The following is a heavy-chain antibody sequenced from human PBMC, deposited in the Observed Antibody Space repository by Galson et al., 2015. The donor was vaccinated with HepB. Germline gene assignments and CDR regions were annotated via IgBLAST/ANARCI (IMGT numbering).Heavy chain of an antibody. V-gene: IGHV1-69*13. D-gene: IGHD6-13*01. Sequence: SVKVSCKASGGTFSGYGISWVRQAPGEGLEWMGGIIPMFGTTNYPQKIHGRITITADDSTGTAYMELRKLRSEDTAIYYCGRNLAASGTSYFDFWGQGTTVTVSS. CDR1: GGTFSGYG. CDR3: GRNLAASGTSYFDF. CDR2: IIPMFGTT. J-gene: IGHJ6*02.